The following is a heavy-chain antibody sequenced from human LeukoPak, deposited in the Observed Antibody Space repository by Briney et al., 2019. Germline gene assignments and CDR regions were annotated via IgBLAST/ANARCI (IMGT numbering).Heavy chain of an antibody. J-gene: IGHJ1*01. V-gene: IGHV3-7*05. CDR3: ARNRIAVAGPEYFQH. D-gene: IGHD6-19*01. CDR2: IKQDGSEK. Sequence: GGSLRLSCAASGFTFSSYWMSWVRQAPGKGLEGVANIKQDGSEKYYVDSVEGRFPISRDNAKNSLYLQMNSLRAEDTAVYYCARNRIAVAGPEYFQHWGQGTLVTVSS. CDR1: GFTFSSYW.